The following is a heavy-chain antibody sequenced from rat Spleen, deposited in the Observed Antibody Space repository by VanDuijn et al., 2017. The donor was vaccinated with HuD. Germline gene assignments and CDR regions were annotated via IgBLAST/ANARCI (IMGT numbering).Heavy chain of an antibody. CDR1: GFSFSNSG. CDR2: ITNTGGST. J-gene: IGHJ2*01. Sequence: EVQLAESGGGLVQPGRSLKLSCVASGFSFSNSGMHWIRQTPTKGLEWVATITNTGGSTYYPDSVKGRFTISRDNAKSTLYLQMDSLRSEDTATYYCARQGIPYYGYTFFDYWGQGVMVTVSS. D-gene: IGHD1-9*01. V-gene: IGHV5-29*01. CDR3: ARQGIPYYGYTFFDY.